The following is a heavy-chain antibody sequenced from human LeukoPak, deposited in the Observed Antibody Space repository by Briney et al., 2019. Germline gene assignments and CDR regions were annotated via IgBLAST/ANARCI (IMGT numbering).Heavy chain of an antibody. CDR3: TGESGSYHGNDY. V-gene: IGHV1-2*06. Sequence: ASVKVSCKASGYTFTGYYMHWVRQAPGQGLEWVGRINPNNGGTNYAQKFQGRVTMTGDTSISTAYLELSSLRSDDTAVYYCTGESGSYHGNDYWGQGTLVTVS. CDR1: GYTFTGYY. J-gene: IGHJ4*02. CDR2: INPNNGGT. D-gene: IGHD1-26*01.